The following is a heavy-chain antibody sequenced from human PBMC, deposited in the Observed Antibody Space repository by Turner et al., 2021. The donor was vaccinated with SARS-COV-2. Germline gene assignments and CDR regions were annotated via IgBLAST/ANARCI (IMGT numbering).Heavy chain of an antibody. D-gene: IGHD2-15*01. V-gene: IGHV4-39*01. J-gene: IGHJ3*02. CDR3: AREVVLVAAKFAFDI. CDR1: GGSISSSSNY. Sequence: QLQLQESRPGLVTPSATMSLSCTVSGGSISSSSNYSGWTRQPPRKGLEWIGCIYYSGINYYNPSLKSRSTISVDTSKNQFSLKLSSVTAADTAVYYCAREVVLVAAKFAFDIWGQGTMVTVSS. CDR2: IYYSGIN.